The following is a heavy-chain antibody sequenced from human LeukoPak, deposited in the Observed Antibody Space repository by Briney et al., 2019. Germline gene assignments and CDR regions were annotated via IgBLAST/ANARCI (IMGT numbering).Heavy chain of an antibody. V-gene: IGHV3-21*05. J-gene: IGHJ4*02. D-gene: IGHD6-6*01. CDR2: ISSSSSYI. CDR3: ASTSSIAARDADY. Sequence: PGGSLRLSCAASGFTFSSYEMNWVRQAPGKGLEWVSYISSSSSYIYYADSVKGRFTISRDNAKNSLYLQMNSLRAEDTAVYYCASTSSIAARDADYWGQGTLVTASS. CDR1: GFTFSSYE.